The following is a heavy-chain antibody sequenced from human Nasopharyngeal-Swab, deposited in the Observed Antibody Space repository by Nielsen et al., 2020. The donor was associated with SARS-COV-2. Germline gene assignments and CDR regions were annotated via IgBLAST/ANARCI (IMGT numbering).Heavy chain of an antibody. J-gene: IGHJ4*02. D-gene: IGHD6-13*01. V-gene: IGHV3-9*01. CDR1: GFTFDDYA. CDR3: LAGYSSSWAGKYFDY. CDR2: ISWNSGSI. Sequence: SLKISCAASGFTFDDYAMHWVRQAPGKGLEWVSGISWNSGSIGYADSVKGRFTISRDNAKNSLYLQMNSLRAEDTALYYCLAGYSSSWAGKYFDYWGQGTLVIVSS.